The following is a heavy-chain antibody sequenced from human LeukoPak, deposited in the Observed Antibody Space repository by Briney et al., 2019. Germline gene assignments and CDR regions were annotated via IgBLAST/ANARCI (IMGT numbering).Heavy chain of an antibody. Sequence: GGSLRLSCAASGFTFRSYNMNWVRQAPGKGLEWVSYITGGSTTIYYADSVKGRFTISRDNAKNSLYLQMNSLRAEDTAVYYCARESSGYYPNNWFDPWGQGTLVTVSS. CDR2: ITGGSTTI. J-gene: IGHJ5*02. CDR3: ARESSGYYPNNWFDP. CDR1: GFTFRSYN. D-gene: IGHD5-12*01. V-gene: IGHV3-48*01.